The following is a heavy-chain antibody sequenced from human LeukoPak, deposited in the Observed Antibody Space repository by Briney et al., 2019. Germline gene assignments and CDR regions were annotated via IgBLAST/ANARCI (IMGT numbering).Heavy chain of an antibody. CDR1: GFTFSSYA. D-gene: IGHD4-11*01. J-gene: IGHJ6*03. V-gene: IGHV3-23*01. CDR3: ARDKTDSNYGDYYYYMDV. CDR2: ISGSGGTT. Sequence: GGSLRLSCAASGFTFSSYAMSWVRQAPEKGLEWVSSISGSGGTTYYADSAKGRFTISRDNAKNSLYLQMNSLRAEDTAVYYCARDKTDSNYGDYYYYMDVWGKGTTVTVSS.